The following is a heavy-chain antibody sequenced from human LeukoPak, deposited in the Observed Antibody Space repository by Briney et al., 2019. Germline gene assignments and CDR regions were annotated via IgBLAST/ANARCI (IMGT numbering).Heavy chain of an antibody. CDR2: ISYDGSNK. Sequence: PGGSLRLSCAASGFTFSSYAMHWVRQAPGKGLEWVAVISYDGSNKYYADSVKGRFTISRDNSKNTLYLQMNSLRAEDTAVYYCARDGAMVRGVGGYYFDYWGQGTLVTVSS. V-gene: IGHV3-30*04. D-gene: IGHD3-10*01. CDR1: GFTFSSYA. CDR3: ARDGAMVRGVGGYYFDY. J-gene: IGHJ4*02.